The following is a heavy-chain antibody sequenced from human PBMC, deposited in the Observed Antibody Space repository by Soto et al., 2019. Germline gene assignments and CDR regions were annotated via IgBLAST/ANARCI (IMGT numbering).Heavy chain of an antibody. D-gene: IGHD3-22*01. V-gene: IGHV1-69*13. J-gene: IGHJ4*02. CDR1: GGTFSSYT. CDR2: IIPIFGTA. CDR3: GSSPYYYDTSGSPDYFDY. Sequence: ASVKVSCKASGGTFSSYTISWVRQAPGQGLEWMGGIIPIFGTANYAQKFQGRVTITADESTSTAYMELSSLRAEDTAVFYCGSSPYYYDTSGSPDYFDYWGQGTLVTVSS.